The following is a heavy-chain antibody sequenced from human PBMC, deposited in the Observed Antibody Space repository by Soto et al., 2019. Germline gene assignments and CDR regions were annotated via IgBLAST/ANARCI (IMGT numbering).Heavy chain of an antibody. D-gene: IGHD2-15*01. V-gene: IGHV3-73*02. J-gene: IGHJ4*02. CDR3: ISHSPEDMKRT. CDR2: IRNKVHSYAT. CDR1: GFTFSGSS. Sequence: EVQLVESGGGLVQPGGSLKLSCAASGFTFSGSSVHWVRQASGKGLEWVGRIRNKVHSYATAYAASVRGRFTISRDDSKNTTFLQMKSLNTEDTAVYYCISHSPEDMKRTWGQGTLVIVSS.